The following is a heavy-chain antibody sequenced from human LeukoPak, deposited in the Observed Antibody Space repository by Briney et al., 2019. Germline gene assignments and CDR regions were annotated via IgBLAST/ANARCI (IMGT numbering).Heavy chain of an antibody. CDR3: ATGASKVTTDFANY. Sequence: GKSLTISCKASGYSFTNYWISWVRQMPGKGLEWVGRIDPRDSYTKYSPSFEGHVTISVDKSISSAFLQWNSLKASDSAMYYCATGASKVTTDFANYWGQGTQVAVSS. D-gene: IGHD4-17*01. CDR1: GYSFTNYW. CDR2: IDPRDSYT. V-gene: IGHV5-10-1*01. J-gene: IGHJ4*02.